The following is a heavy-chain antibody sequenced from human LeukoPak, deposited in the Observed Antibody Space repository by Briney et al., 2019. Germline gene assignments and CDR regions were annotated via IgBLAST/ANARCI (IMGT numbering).Heavy chain of an antibody. D-gene: IGHD6-13*01. J-gene: IGHJ5*02. Sequence: SETLSLTCAVYGGSFSGYYWSWIRQPPGKGLEWIGEINHSGSTNYNPSLKSRVTISVDTSKNQFSLKLSSVTAADTAVYYCARRELNSSSWYGGWFDPWGQGTLVTVSS. CDR2: INHSGST. V-gene: IGHV4-34*01. CDR1: GGSFSGYY. CDR3: ARRELNSSSWYGGWFDP.